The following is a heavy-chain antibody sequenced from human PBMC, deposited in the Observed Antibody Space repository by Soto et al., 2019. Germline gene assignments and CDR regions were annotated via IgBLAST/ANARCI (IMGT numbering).Heavy chain of an antibody. CDR3: AAVSGVRTQKEWFDP. Sequence: SETLSLTCTVSGGSVSSNSYYWGWIRQPPGKGLEWIGSIYYSGITYYNPSLKSRVTISVDTSKNQFSLKLSSVTAADTAVYYCAAVSGVRTQKEWFDPWGQGTLVTVSS. CDR1: GGSVSSNSYY. V-gene: IGHV4-39*01. D-gene: IGHD3-3*01. J-gene: IGHJ5*02. CDR2: IYYSGIT.